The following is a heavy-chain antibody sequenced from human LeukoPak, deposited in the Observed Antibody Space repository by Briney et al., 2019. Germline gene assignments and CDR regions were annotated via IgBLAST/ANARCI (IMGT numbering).Heavy chain of an antibody. CDR2: ISGSGGST. CDR1: GFTFSSYA. Sequence: PGGSLRLSCAASGFTFSSYAMSWVRPAPGKGLEWVSAISGSGGSTYYADSVKGRFTIPRDNSKNTLYLQMNSLRAEDTAVYYCAKDRSWDSSGYYYARVYNWFDPWGQGTLVTVSS. J-gene: IGHJ5*02. CDR3: AKDRSWDSSGYYYARVYNWFDP. V-gene: IGHV3-23*01. D-gene: IGHD3-22*01.